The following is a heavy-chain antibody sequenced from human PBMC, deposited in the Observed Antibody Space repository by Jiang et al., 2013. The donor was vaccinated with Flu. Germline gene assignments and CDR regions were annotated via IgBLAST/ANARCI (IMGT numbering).Heavy chain of an antibody. V-gene: IGHV1-69*01. Sequence: CGAEVKKPGSSVKVSCKASGGTFSSYAISWVRQAPGQGLEWMGGIIPIFGTANYAQKFQGRVTITADESTSTAYMELSSLRSEDTAVYYCAGFWSGSGENWFDPWAREPWSPSP. J-gene: IGHJ5*02. CDR2: IIPIFGTA. CDR3: AGFWSGSGENWFDP. D-gene: IGHD3-3*01. CDR1: GGTFSSYA.